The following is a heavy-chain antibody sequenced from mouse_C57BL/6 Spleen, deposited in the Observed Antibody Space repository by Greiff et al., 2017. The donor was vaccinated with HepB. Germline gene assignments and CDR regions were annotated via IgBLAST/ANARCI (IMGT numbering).Heavy chain of an antibody. CDR1: GFTFSDYG. Sequence: EVNLVESGGGLVKPGGSLKLSCAASGFTFSDYGMHWVRQAPEKGLEWVAYISSGSSTIYYADTVKGRFTISRDNAKNTLFLQMTSLRSEDTAMYYCARTLRSYWYFDVWGTGTTVTVSS. CDR3: ARTLRSYWYFDV. J-gene: IGHJ1*03. V-gene: IGHV5-17*01. CDR2: ISSGSSTI.